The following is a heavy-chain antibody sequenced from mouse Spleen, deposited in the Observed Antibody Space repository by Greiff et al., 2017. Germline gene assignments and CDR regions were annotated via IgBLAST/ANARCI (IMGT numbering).Heavy chain of an antibody. CDR3: ARKEGRRLRPFDY. J-gene: IGHJ2*01. D-gene: IGHD2-4*01. V-gene: IGHV1-64*01. CDR1: GYTFTSYW. CDR2: IHPNSGST. Sequence: QVQLQQPGAELVKPGASVKLSCKASGYTFTSYWMHWVKQRPGQGLEWIGMIHPNSGSTNYNEKFKSKATLTVDKSSSTAYMQLSSLTSEDSAVYYCARKEGRRLRPFDYWGQGTTLTVSS.